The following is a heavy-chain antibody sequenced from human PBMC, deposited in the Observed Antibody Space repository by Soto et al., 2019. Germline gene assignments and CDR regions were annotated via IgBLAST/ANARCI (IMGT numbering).Heavy chain of an antibody. J-gene: IGHJ4*02. CDR3: ARAVVVYCSGGSCLGYFDY. V-gene: IGHV4-39*01. CDR1: GGSISSRSYY. CDR2: IYYSGST. D-gene: IGHD2-15*01. Sequence: QLQLQESGPGLVKPSEALSLTCTVSGGSISSRSYYWGWIRQPPGKGREWIGNIYYSGSTYYNLSLKSRVTIAADTSQNQFSLSLSSVTAADTAVYYCARAVVVYCSGGSCLGYFDYWGQGTLVTVSS.